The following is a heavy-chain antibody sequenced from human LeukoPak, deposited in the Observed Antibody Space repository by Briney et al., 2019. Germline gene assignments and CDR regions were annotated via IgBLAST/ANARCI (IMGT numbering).Heavy chain of an antibody. D-gene: IGHD5-18*01. CDR2: ISYSGST. J-gene: IGHJ4*02. Sequence: SETLSLTCTVSGGSISSSGYYWGWIRQSPGKGLEWMGSISYSGSTYYHPSLKSRVTISVDTSKNQFSLKLSSVTAADTAVYYCARPLFRYSYGYQFDYWGQGTLVTVSS. V-gene: IGHV4-39*07. CDR3: ARPLFRYSYGYQFDY. CDR1: GGSISSSGYY.